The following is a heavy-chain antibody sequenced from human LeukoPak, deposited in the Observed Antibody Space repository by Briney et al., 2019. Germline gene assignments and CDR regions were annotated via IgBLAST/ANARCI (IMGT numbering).Heavy chain of an antibody. V-gene: IGHV3-30*04. CDR2: ISYDGSNK. CDR1: GFTFSSYA. D-gene: IGHD6-13*01. Sequence: HPGGSLRLSCAASGFTFSSYAMHWVRQAPGKGLEWVAVISYDGSNKYYADSVKGRFTISRDNSKNTLYLQMNSLRAEDTAVYYCANNFDGSSSPGGYWGQGTLVTVSS. CDR3: ANNFDGSSSPGGY. J-gene: IGHJ4*02.